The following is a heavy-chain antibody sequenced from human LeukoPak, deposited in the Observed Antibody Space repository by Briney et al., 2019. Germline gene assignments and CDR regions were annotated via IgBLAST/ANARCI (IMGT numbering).Heavy chain of an antibody. V-gene: IGHV1-69*13. CDR1: GGTFGSYA. CDR3: ANVKYYDILTGYYAPFDY. Sequence: SVKVSCKASGGTFGSYAISWVRQAPGQGLEWMGGIIPIFGTANYAQKFQGRVTITADESTSTAYMELSSLRSEDTAVYYCANVKYYDILTGYYAPFDYWGQGTLVTVSS. CDR2: IIPIFGTA. D-gene: IGHD3-9*01. J-gene: IGHJ4*02.